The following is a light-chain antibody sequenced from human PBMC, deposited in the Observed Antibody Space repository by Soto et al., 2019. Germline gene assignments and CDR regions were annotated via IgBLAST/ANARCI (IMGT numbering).Light chain of an antibody. CDR1: QSISTN. Sequence: EIVMTKSPATLSVSPGERAALSCRASQSISTNLAWYQQKPGQAPRLLISDASNRATGVPARFSGSGSGTDFTLTISSLQSEDFAVYYCQQYHNWPPRTFGQGTKV. V-gene: IGKV3-15*01. CDR2: DAS. J-gene: IGKJ1*01. CDR3: QQYHNWPPRT.